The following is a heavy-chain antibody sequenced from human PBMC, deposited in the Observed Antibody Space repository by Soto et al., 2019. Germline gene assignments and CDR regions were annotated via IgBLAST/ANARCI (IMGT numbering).Heavy chain of an antibody. CDR2: ISGSGGST. J-gene: IGHJ4*02. Sequence: EVQLLESGGGLVQPGGSLRLSCAASGFTFSSYAMSWVRQAPGKGLEWVSAISGSGGSTYYADSVKGRFTISRDNSKNTRYRQMNSLRAEDTAVYYCATGTLRGSGSSDDYWGQGTLVTVSS. CDR1: GFTFSSYA. D-gene: IGHD3-10*01. CDR3: ATGTLRGSGSSDDY. V-gene: IGHV3-23*01.